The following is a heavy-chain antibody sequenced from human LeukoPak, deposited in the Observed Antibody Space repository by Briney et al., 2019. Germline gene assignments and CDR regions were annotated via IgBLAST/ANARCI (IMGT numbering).Heavy chain of an antibody. Sequence: GGSLRLSCAASRFTLSSSAMSWVRQAPGKGLEWVSAISGNGGCTYYADSVKGRFTISRDNSKNTLYLQMNSLRVEDTAVYYCAAGDILTGSGSYFDFWGQGTLVTVSS. D-gene: IGHD3-9*01. V-gene: IGHV3-23*01. CDR1: RFTLSSSA. CDR3: AAGDILTGSGSYFDF. J-gene: IGHJ4*02. CDR2: ISGNGGCT.